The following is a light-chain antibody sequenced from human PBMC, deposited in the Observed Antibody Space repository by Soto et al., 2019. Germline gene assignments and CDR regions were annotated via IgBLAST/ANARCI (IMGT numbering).Light chain of an antibody. CDR1: SSNIGAGYD. CDR2: GNS. CDR3: QSYDSSLSGRGYV. Sequence: QSVLTQPPSVSGAPGQRVTISCTGSSSNIGAGYDVHWYQHLPGTAPKLLIYGNSNRPSGVPDRFSGSKSGTSASLAITGLQAEDEADYYCQSYDSSLSGRGYVFGTGTKLTVL. J-gene: IGLJ1*01. V-gene: IGLV1-40*01.